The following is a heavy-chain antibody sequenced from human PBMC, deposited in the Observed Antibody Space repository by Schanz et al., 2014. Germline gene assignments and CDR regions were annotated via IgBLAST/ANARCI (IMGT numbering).Heavy chain of an antibody. V-gene: IGHV1-3*04. CDR2: INTGSGDT. D-gene: IGHD3-3*01. CDR3: ARSAGRDFWSGYYTRFDY. CDR1: EYSFTSYS. J-gene: IGHJ4*02. Sequence: QVQLVQSGAEVKKPGASVKVSCKASEYSFTSYSMHWVRQAPGQRLEWMGWINTGSGDTKYSQNFQGRVTITRDTSASTAYMELSSLRSDDTAVYYCARSAGRDFWSGYYTRFDYWGQGTLXTVSS.